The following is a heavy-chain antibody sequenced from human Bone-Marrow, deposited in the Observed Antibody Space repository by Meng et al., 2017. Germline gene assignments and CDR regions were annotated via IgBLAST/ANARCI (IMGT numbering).Heavy chain of an antibody. J-gene: IGHJ4*02. CDR1: GFTFSSYW. Sequence: GESLKISCAASGFTFSSYWMSWVRQAPGKGLEWVANIKQDGSEKYYVDSVKGRFTISRDNAKNSLYLQMNSLRAEDTAVYYCARDTKWLRDYYFDYWGQGTLVTVSS. CDR3: ARDTKWLRDYYFDY. D-gene: IGHD5-12*01. V-gene: IGHV3-7*01. CDR2: IKQDGSEK.